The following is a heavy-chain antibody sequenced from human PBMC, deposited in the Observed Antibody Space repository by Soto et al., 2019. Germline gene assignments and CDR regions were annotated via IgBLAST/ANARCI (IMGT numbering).Heavy chain of an antibody. CDR3: ARHDGGFYYQIYTHV. V-gene: IGHV4-59*08. D-gene: IGHD2-8*01. Sequence: SETLSLTCTVSGGSISSYYWSWIRQPPGKGLEWIGYIYYSGSTNYNPSLKSRVTISVDTSKNQFSLKLSSVTAADTAVYYCARHDGGFYYQIYTHVWGEGTTVSVS. CDR2: IYYSGST. CDR1: GGSISSYY. J-gene: IGHJ6*02.